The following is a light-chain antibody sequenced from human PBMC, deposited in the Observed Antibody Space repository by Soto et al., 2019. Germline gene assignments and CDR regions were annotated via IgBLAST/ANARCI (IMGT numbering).Light chain of an antibody. V-gene: IGLV2-11*01. CDR2: DVS. J-gene: IGLJ2*01. CDR1: SSDFDGYNY. CDR3: CSYAGSYIFVV. Sequence: QSALTQPRSVSGSPGQSVTISCTGTSSDFDGYNYVSWYQQHPGKAPKLMIYDVSKRPSGVPDRFSGSKSGNTASLTISGLQAEDEADYYCCSYAGSYIFVVFGGGTKPTVL.